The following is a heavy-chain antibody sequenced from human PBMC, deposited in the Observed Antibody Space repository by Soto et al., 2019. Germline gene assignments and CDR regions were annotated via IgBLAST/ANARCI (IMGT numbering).Heavy chain of an antibody. V-gene: IGHV2-5*02. Sequence: QITLKESGPTLVKPTQTLTLTCTFSGFSLSTSGVGVGWIRQPPGKALEWLALIYWDDDKRYSPSLKSRLTTTKDTSKHQVVLTRTNMDPVDTATYYCAHRLGLYGDRKHFDYWGQGTLVTVSS. CDR1: GFSLSTSGVG. J-gene: IGHJ4*02. CDR2: IYWDDDK. CDR3: AHRLGLYGDRKHFDY. D-gene: IGHD4-17*01.